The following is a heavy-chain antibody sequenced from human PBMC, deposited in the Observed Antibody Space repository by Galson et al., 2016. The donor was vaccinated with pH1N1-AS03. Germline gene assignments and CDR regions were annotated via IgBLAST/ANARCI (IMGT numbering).Heavy chain of an antibody. CDR2: ISGSGGFT. CDR3: AKGGFGYSGGIEY. V-gene: IGHV3-23*01. J-gene: IGHJ4*02. CDR1: GFTFSSHA. Sequence: SLRLSCAASGFTFSSHAMTWVRQAPGKGLEWVSGISGSGGFTSYADSVKGRFTISRDNSKNTQFMQMSSLRGEDTAVYYCAKGGFGYSGGIEYWGQGTLVTVSS. D-gene: IGHD6-25*01.